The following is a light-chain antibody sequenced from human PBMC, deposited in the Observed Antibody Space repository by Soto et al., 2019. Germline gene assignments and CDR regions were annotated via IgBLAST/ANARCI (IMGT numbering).Light chain of an antibody. CDR1: QRINNH. J-gene: IGKJ1*01. CDR3: QQSYSTPPT. CDR2: SAS. Sequence: DIQMTQSPSSLSASVGDRVTITCRASQRINNHLNWYQQKGGKAPKLLIYSASSLQSGVPSRFSGSGSGTDLTLSISSLQPEDFAPYYCQQSYSTPPTFGQGTKVE. V-gene: IGKV1-39*01.